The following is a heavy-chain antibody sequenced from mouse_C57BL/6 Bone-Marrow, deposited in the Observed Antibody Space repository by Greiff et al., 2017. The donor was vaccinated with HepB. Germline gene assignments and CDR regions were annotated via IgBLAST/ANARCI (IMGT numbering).Heavy chain of an antibody. CDR2: IDPNSGGT. J-gene: IGHJ4*01. CDR1: GYTFTSYW. CDR3: ARGVRGPYYAMDY. D-gene: IGHD2-14*01. Sequence: QVQLQQPGAELVKPGASVKLSCKASGYTFTSYWMHWVKQRPGRGLEWIGSIDPNSGGTKYNEKFKSKATLTVDKHSSTAYMQLSSLTSEDSAVYYCARGVRGPYYAMDYWGQGTSVTVSS. V-gene: IGHV1-72*01.